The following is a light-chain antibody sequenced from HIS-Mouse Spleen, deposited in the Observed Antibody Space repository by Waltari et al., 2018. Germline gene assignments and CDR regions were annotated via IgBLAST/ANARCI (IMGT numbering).Light chain of an antibody. Sequence: SYELTQPPSVSVSPGQTARITCSGDALPKKYAYWYQQKSGQAPVLVSYEDSKRPPGIPERFSGSSSGTMATLTISGAQVEDEADYYCYSTDSSGNHSWVFGGGTKLTVL. V-gene: IGLV3-10*01. CDR2: EDS. J-gene: IGLJ3*02. CDR1: ALPKKY. CDR3: YSTDSSGNHSWV.